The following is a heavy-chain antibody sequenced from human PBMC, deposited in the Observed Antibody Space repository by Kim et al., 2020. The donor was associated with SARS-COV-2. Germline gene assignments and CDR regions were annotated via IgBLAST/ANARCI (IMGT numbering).Heavy chain of an antibody. CDR1: GFTFSSYG. Sequence: GGSLRLSCAASGFTFSSYGMHWVRQAPGKGLEWVAVISYDGSNKYYADSVKGRFTISRDNSKNTLYLQMNSLRAEDTAVYYCARDSLVTPAFDYWGQGTLVTVSS. CDR2: ISYDGSNK. J-gene: IGHJ4*02. V-gene: IGHV3-33*05. D-gene: IGHD6-13*01. CDR3: ARDSLVTPAFDY.